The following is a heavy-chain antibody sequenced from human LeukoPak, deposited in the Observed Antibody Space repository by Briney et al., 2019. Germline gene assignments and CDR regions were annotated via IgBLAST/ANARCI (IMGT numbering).Heavy chain of an antibody. Sequence: ASVKVSCKASGYTFTSYDMHWVGQAPGQGLEWMGIINPSGGSTSYAQIFQGRVTMTRDTSTSTVYMGLSRLRSEDTAVYYCARGGSSWYRGSFQHWGQGTLVTVSS. CDR1: GYTFTSYD. D-gene: IGHD6-13*01. CDR3: ARGGSSWYRGSFQH. CDR2: INPSGGST. V-gene: IGHV1-46*01. J-gene: IGHJ1*01.